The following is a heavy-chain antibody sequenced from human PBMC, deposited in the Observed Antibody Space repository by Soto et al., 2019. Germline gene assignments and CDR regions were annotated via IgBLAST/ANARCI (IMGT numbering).Heavy chain of an antibody. Sequence: QVQLVQSGAEVKKPGSSVKVSCKASGGTFSSYAISWVRQAPGQGLEWMGGIIHIFGTANYAQKFQGRVTIPAAESTSTGYMEWSSPRSDNTPVYYCAGGVGVRIQLQTYYYYGMDCWGQGTTVTVSS. CDR2: IIHIFGTA. V-gene: IGHV1-69*12. J-gene: IGHJ6*02. D-gene: IGHD5-18*01. CDR1: GGTFSSYA. CDR3: AGGVGVRIQLQTYYYYGMDC.